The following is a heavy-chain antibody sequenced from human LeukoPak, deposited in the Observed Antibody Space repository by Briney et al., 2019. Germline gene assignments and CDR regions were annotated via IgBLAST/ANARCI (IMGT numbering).Heavy chain of an antibody. J-gene: IGHJ4*02. CDR3: ARVSPQIAVAGHVDY. CDR2: MSSSRSYI. CDR1: GFTFSSYS. V-gene: IGHV3-21*04. Sequence: GGSLRLSCAASGFTFSSYSMNWVRQAPGKGLEWVSSMSSSRSYINYADSVKGRFTISRDDAKNSLYLQMNSLRAEDTAVYYCARVSPQIAVAGHVDYWGQGTLVTVSS. D-gene: IGHD6-19*01.